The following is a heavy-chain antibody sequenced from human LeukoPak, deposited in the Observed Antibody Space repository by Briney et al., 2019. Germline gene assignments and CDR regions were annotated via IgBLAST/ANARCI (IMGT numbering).Heavy chain of an antibody. J-gene: IGHJ4*02. V-gene: IGHV1-18*01. D-gene: IGHD2-21*02. Sequence: GASVKVSCKASGYTFTSYGISWVRQAPGQGLEWMGWISVYNGITNYAQKFHGRVTMTTDTSTSTAYMDLRSLRSDDTAVYYCARYGDTILDYWGQGTLVTVSS. CDR1: GYTFTSYG. CDR3: ARYGDTILDY. CDR2: ISVYNGIT.